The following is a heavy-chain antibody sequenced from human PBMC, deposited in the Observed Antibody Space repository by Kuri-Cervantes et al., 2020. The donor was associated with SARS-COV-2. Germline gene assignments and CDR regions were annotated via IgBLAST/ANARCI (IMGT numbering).Heavy chain of an antibody. J-gene: IGHJ4*02. Sequence: GESLKISCAASGFTFDDYAMHWVRQAPGKGLEWVSLISWDGGSTYYADSVKGRFTISRDNSKTSLYLQMNSLRAEDTALYYCAKSPQYYYALDYWGQGTLVTDSS. CDR2: ISWDGGST. V-gene: IGHV3-43D*03. D-gene: IGHD3-10*01. CDR3: AKSPQYYYALDY. CDR1: GFTFDDYA.